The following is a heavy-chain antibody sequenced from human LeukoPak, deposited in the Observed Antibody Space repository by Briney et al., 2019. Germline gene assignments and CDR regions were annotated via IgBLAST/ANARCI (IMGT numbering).Heavy chain of an antibody. V-gene: IGHV3-23*01. CDR1: VFTFSSYA. CDR3: AKAWGGTGTTLFFDY. Sequence: PGGSLRLSCAASVFTFSSYAISCVREAPGKGLEWVSAISGSGGSTYYADSVKGRFTISRDNSKNTLYLQMNSLRAEDTAVYYCAKAWGGTGTTLFFDYWGQGTLVTVSS. D-gene: IGHD1-1*01. J-gene: IGHJ4*02. CDR2: ISGSGGST.